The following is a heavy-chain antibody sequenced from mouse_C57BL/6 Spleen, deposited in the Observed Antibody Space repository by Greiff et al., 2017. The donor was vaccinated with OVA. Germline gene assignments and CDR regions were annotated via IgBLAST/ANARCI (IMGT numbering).Heavy chain of an antibody. V-gene: IGHV1-74*01. CDR2: IHPSDSDT. CDR3: AIPLWYSNSDV. J-gene: IGHJ1*03. CDR1: GYTFTSYW. D-gene: IGHD2-5*01. Sequence: QVQLKQPGAELVKPGASVKVSCKASGYTFTSYWMHWVKQRPGQGLEWIGRIHPSDSDTNYNQKFKGKATLTVDKSSSTAYMQLSSLTSEDSAVYYCAIPLWYSNSDVWGTGTTVTVSS.